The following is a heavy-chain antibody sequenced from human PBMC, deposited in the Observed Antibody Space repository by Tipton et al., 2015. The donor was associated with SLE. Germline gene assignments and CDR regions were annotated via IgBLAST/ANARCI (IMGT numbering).Heavy chain of an antibody. V-gene: IGHV4-31*03. CDR1: GGSISSGGYY. CDR2: IYYSGST. Sequence: LRLSCTVSGGSISSGGYYWSWIRQHPGKGLEWIGYIYYSGSTYYNPSLKSRVTISVDTSKNQFSLKLSSVTAADTAVYYCARGHDYSYYFDYWGQGTLVTVSS. CDR3: ARGHDYSYYFDY. D-gene: IGHD4-11*01. J-gene: IGHJ4*02.